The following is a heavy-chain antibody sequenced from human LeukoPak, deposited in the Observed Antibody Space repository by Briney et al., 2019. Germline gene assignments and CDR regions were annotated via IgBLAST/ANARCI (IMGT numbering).Heavy chain of an antibody. Sequence: SETLSLTCSVSGGSISSSSYYWGWLRQPPGKGLEWIGSIFSSGSTYYNPSLKSRVTISVDTSKNQFSLILSSMPAADTAVYYCARLDNGRGAFDYWGQGTLVTVSS. CDR1: GGSISSSSYY. V-gene: IGHV4-39*01. CDR2: IFSSGST. CDR3: ARLDNGRGAFDY. D-gene: IGHD1-26*01. J-gene: IGHJ4*02.